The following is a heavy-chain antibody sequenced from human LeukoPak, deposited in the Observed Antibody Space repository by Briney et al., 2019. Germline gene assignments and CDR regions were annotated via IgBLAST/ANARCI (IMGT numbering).Heavy chain of an antibody. CDR2: INNGAGDT. J-gene: IGHJ4*02. V-gene: IGHV3-23*01. CDR3: ARSGLATCHY. D-gene: IGHD3-10*01. CDR1: GFIFTDYA. Sequence: GGSLRLSCQASGFIFTDYAMSWVRQAPGKGLEWVSSINNGAGDTFFADSVKGRFTISRDDSRGMVYLQMNSLTAEDTAVYYCARSGLATCHYWGQGTPVTVSS.